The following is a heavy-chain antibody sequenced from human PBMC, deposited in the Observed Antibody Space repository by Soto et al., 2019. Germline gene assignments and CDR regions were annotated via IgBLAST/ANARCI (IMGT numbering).Heavy chain of an antibody. V-gene: IGHV4-34*01. Sequence: SETLSLTCAVYGGSFSGYYWSWIRQPPGKGLEWIGEINHSGSTNYNPSLKSRVTISVHTSKNQFSLKLSSVTAADTAVYYCARGNGDYRYWGQGTLVTVSS. J-gene: IGHJ4*02. CDR3: ARGNGDYRY. CDR1: GGSFSGYY. CDR2: INHSGST. D-gene: IGHD4-17*01.